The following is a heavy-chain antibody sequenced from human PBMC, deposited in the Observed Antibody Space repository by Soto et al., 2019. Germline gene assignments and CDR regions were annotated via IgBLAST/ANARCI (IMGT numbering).Heavy chain of an antibody. CDR1: GFTFSSYA. V-gene: IGHV3-30-3*01. D-gene: IGHD3-22*01. CDR2: ISYDGSNK. Sequence: QVQLVESGGGVVQPGRSLRLSCAASGFTFSSYAMHWVRQAPGKGLEWVAVISYDGSNKYYADSVKGRFTISRDNSKNTLYLQMNSLRAEDTAVYYCARSTYYYDSSEVWGQGTLVTVSS. J-gene: IGHJ4*02. CDR3: ARSTYYYDSSEV.